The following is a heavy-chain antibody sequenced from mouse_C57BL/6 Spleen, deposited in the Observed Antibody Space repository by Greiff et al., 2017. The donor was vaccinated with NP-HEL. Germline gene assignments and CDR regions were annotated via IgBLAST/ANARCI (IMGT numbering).Heavy chain of an antibody. Sequence: DVMLVESGGGLVKPGGSLKLSCAASGFTFSSYTMSWVRQTPEKRLEWDATISGGGGNTYYPDSVKGRFTISRDNAKNTLYLQMSSLRSEDTALYYCARHWTTVVKTWWYFDVWGTGTTVTVSS. CDR3: ARHWTTVVKTWWYFDV. CDR2: ISGGGGNT. J-gene: IGHJ1*03. CDR1: GFTFSSYT. V-gene: IGHV5-9*01. D-gene: IGHD1-1*01.